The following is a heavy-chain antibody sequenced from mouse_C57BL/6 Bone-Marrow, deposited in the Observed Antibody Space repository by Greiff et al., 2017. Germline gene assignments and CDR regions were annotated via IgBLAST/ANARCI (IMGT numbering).Heavy chain of an antibody. V-gene: IGHV1-63*01. CDR1: GYTFTNYW. CDR3: ARLKGTVVATDYAMDY. Sequence: QVQLQQSGAELVRPGTSVKMSCKASGYTFTNYWIGWAKQRPGHGLEWIGDIYPGGGYTNYNEKFKGKATLTADKSSSTAYMQVSSLTSEDSAIYYCARLKGTVVATDYAMDYWGQGTSVTVSS. CDR2: IYPGGGYT. J-gene: IGHJ4*01. D-gene: IGHD1-1*01.